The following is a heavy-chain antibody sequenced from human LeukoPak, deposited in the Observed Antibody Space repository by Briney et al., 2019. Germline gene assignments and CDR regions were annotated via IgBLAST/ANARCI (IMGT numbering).Heavy chain of an antibody. Sequence: SQTLSLTCTVSAGSISSSSYYWGWLRQPPGKGLEWLGSIYYSGNTYYNPSLKSRVTISVDTSKNQFSLKLSSVTAADTAAYYSARAPLPTHIAVAGTWFDYWGHGTLVTVSS. J-gene: IGHJ4*01. CDR3: ARAPLPTHIAVAGTWFDY. D-gene: IGHD6-19*01. V-gene: IGHV4-39*01. CDR2: IYYSGNT. CDR1: AGSISSSSYY.